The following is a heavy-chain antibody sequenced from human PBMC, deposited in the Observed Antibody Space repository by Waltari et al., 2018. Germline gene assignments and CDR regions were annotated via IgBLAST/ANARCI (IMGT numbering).Heavy chain of an antibody. Sequence: LVQSGTVEKKPGTSVKVSCEASGYPFFGYFIHWVRQAPGQGLEWMGFINPTSGESNYAQKFQGRVTMTRDTSTSTAFMEVSSLTSDDTAVYYCARDRSRKNFDFWGQGTPVIVSS. J-gene: IGHJ4*02. CDR2: INPTSGES. CDR3: ARDRSRKNFDF. CDR1: GYPFFGYF. V-gene: IGHV1-2*02.